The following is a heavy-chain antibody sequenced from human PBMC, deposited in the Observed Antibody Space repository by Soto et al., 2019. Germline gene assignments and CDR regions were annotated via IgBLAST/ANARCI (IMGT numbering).Heavy chain of an antibody. D-gene: IGHD2-8*01. CDR3: AKGFVGVCYHCSYHFDS. Sequence: GGSLRLSCAASRFTFSSYVMNWVRLAPGKGLEWVSGISTSGGNTYYADSVKGRFTISRDNSKNTLYLQMNSLRAEDTVAYYCAKGFVGVCYHCSYHFDSWGQGALVTVSS. V-gene: IGHV3-23*01. CDR1: RFTFSSYV. J-gene: IGHJ4*02. CDR2: ISTSGGNT.